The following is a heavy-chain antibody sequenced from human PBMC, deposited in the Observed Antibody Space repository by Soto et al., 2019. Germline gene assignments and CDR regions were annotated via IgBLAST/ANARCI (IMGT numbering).Heavy chain of an antibody. CDR2: INHSGST. CDR1: GGSFSGYY. D-gene: IGHD3-9*01. J-gene: IGHJ3*02. Sequence: SSETLSLTCAVYGGSFSGYYWSWIRQPPGKGLEWIGEINHSGSTNYNPSLKSRVTISVDTSKNQFSLKLSSVTAADTAVYYCARGHLLRYFDWLLFDAFDIWSQGTMVTVSS. CDR3: ARGHLLRYFDWLLFDAFDI. V-gene: IGHV4-34*01.